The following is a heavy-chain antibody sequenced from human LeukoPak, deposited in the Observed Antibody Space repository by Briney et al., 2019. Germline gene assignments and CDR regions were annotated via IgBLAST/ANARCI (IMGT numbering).Heavy chain of an antibody. CDR2: IYYSGST. Sequence: SETLSLTCTVSGGSISSGDYYWSWIRQPPGKGLEWIGYIYYSGSTYYNPSLKSRVTISVDTSKNQFSLKLSSVTAADTTVYYCARTGRGYYDFWSGYPRAAFDIWGQGTMVTVSS. CDR3: ARTGRGYYDFWSGYPRAAFDI. V-gene: IGHV4-30-4*08. CDR1: GGSISSGDYY. J-gene: IGHJ3*02. D-gene: IGHD3-3*01.